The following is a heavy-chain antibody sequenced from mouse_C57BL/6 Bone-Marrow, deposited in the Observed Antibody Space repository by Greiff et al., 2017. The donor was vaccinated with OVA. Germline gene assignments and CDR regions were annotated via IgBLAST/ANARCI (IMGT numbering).Heavy chain of an antibody. CDR3: ARDRELRPFDY. V-gene: IGHV5-4*01. Sequence: EVQLMESGGGLVKPGGSLKLSCAASGFTFSSYAMSWVRQTPEKRLEWVATISDGGSYTYYPDNVKGRFTISRDNAKNNLYLQMSHLKSEDTAMYYCARDRELRPFDYWGQGTTLTVSS. D-gene: IGHD3-2*02. J-gene: IGHJ2*01. CDR2: ISDGGSYT. CDR1: GFTFSSYA.